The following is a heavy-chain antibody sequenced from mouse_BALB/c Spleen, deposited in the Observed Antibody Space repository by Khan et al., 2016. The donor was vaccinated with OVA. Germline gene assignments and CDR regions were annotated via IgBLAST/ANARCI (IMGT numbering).Heavy chain of an antibody. CDR3: ARELGLGGLAY. V-gene: IGHV2-6-7*01. CDR2: IWGDGSN. Sequence: QLEESGPGLVAPSQNLSITCTVSGFSLTDYGVNWVRQPPGKGLEWLGMIWGDGSNDYNSALKSRLITSHDNSKSQVFLKMNSLQTDDTARDDCARELGLGGLAYWGQGTLVTVSA. J-gene: IGHJ3*01. CDR1: GFSLTDYG. D-gene: IGHD3-3*01.